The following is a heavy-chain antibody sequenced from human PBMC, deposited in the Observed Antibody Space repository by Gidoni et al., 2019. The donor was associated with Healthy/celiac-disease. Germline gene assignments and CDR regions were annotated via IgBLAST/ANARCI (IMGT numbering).Heavy chain of an antibody. V-gene: IGHV2-5*02. D-gene: IGHD3-10*01. CDR3: AHRITMVRGVIPHFDY. Sequence: QITLKESGPTLVKPTQTLTLTCTFSVFSLSTSGVGVGWIRQPPGKALEWLALIYWDDDKRYSPSLKSRLTITKDTSKNQVVLTMTNMDPVDTATYYCAHRITMVRGVIPHFDYWGQGTLVTVSS. CDR1: VFSLSTSGVG. CDR2: IYWDDDK. J-gene: IGHJ4*02.